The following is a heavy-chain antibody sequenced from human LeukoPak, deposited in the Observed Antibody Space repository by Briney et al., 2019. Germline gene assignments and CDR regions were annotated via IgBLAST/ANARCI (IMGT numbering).Heavy chain of an antibody. D-gene: IGHD2-2*01. V-gene: IGHV1-2*02. J-gene: IGHJ4*02. Sequence: ASVKVSCKASGYTFTGYYMHWVRQAPGQGLEWMGWINPNSGGTNYAQKFQGRVTMTRDTSISTAYMELSRLRSDDTAVYYCARVIDIVVVPAATQGFDYWGQGTLVTVSS. CDR1: GYTFTGYY. CDR2: INPNSGGT. CDR3: ARVIDIVVVPAATQGFDY.